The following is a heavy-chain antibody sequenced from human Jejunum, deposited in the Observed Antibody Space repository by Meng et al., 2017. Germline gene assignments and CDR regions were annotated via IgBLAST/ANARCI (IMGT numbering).Heavy chain of an antibody. CDR2: ISYDGSRQ. D-gene: IGHD3-22*01. J-gene: IGHJ4*02. CDR3: VRDYNDGIGRFDY. Sequence: GESLKISCVVSGVTFRNYAMHWVRQAPGKGLEWVADISYDGSRQNFADSVKGRFTISRDNYQNTLFLQMNSLRPDDTAVYYCVRDYNDGIGRFDYWGQGTLVTVSS. CDR1: GVTFRNYA. V-gene: IGHV3-30*03.